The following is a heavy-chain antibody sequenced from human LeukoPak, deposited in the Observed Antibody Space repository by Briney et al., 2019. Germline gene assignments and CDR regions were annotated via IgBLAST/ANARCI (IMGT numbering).Heavy chain of an antibody. J-gene: IGHJ5*02. CDR2: ISSSSSNI. V-gene: IGHV3-21*04. D-gene: IGHD3-10*01. Sequence: GGSLRLSCAASGFTFGSYSMNWVRQAPGKGLEWVSSISSSSSNIYYADSVKGRFTISRDNSKNTLYLQMNSLRAEDTAVYYCAKGRRLWFGEFLFYSWGQGTLVTVSS. CDR3: AKGRRLWFGEFLFYS. CDR1: GFTFGSYS.